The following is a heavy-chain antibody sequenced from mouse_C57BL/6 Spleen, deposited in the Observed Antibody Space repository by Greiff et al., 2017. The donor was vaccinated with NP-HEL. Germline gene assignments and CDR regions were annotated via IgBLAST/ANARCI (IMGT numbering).Heavy chain of an antibody. CDR1: GYTFTNYW. J-gene: IGHJ4*01. CDR3: ARWEAVVPYAMDY. Sequence: VQLQQSGAELVRPGTSVKMSCKASGYTFTNYWIGWAKQRPGHGLEWIGDIYPGGGYTTYNEKFKGKATMTADKSSSTAYMQFSSLTSEDSAIYYVARWEAVVPYAMDYWGQGTSVTVSS. D-gene: IGHD1-1*01. V-gene: IGHV1-63*01. CDR2: IYPGGGYT.